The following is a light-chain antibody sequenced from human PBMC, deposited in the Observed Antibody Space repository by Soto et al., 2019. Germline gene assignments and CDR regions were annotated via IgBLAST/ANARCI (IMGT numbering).Light chain of an antibody. CDR2: SNN. V-gene: IGLV1-44*01. Sequence: QSVLTQPPSASGTPGQRVTISCSGSSSNIGSNTVNWYQQLPGTAPKLLIYSNNQRPSGVPDRFSGSKSGTSASLAISGLQSEDEADYYCAAWAGVFGGGTKLTVL. J-gene: IGLJ2*01. CDR3: AAWAGV. CDR1: SSNIGSNT.